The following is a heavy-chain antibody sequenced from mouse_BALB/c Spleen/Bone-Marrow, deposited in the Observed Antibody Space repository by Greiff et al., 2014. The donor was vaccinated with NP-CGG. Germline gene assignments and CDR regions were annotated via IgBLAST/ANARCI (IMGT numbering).Heavy chain of an antibody. D-gene: IGHD4-1*01. CDR1: GYSITSYYS. Sequence: DVKLQESGPDLVKPSQSLSLTCTVTGYSITSYYSWHWIRQFPGNKLEWVGYIRYSGVTVYNPSLKSRISITRDTSNNQFFLQLNSVTTEDTATYYCSRFAGTPYTMDYWGQGTSVTVSS. CDR2: IRYSGVT. J-gene: IGHJ4*01. V-gene: IGHV3-1*02. CDR3: SRFAGTPYTMDY.